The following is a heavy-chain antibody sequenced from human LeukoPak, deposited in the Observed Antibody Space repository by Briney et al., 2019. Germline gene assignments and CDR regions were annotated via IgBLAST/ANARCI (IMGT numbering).Heavy chain of an antibody. D-gene: IGHD5-12*01. J-gene: IGHJ4*02. CDR2: INHSGST. V-gene: IGHV4-34*01. CDR1: GGSFSGYY. CDR3: ARRRGYERTFDY. Sequence: SETLSLTCAVYGGSFSGYYWSRIRQPPGKGLEWIGEINHSGSTNYNPSLKSRVTISVDTSKNQFSLKLSSVTAADTAVYYCARRRGYERTFDYWGQGTLVTVSS.